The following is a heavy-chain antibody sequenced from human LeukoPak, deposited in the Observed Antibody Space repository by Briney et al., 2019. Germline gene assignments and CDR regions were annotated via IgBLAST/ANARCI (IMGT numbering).Heavy chain of an antibody. CDR1: GGSFSGYY. CDR3: ASLDSSSGG. Sequence: PSETLSLTCAVYGGSFSGYYWSWIRQPPGRGLEWIGEINHSGSTNYNPSLKSRVTISVDTSKNQFSLKLSSVTATDTAVYYCASLDSSSGGWGQGTLVTVSS. J-gene: IGHJ4*02. V-gene: IGHV4-34*01. CDR2: INHSGST. D-gene: IGHD6-13*01.